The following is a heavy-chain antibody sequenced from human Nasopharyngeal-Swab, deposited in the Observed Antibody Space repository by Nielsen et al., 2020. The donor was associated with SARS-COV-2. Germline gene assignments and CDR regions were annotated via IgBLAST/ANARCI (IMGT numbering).Heavy chain of an antibody. D-gene: IGHD3-10*01. V-gene: IGHV6-1*01. CDR3: ARGGHFYGSGSYPLSSYYYMDV. CDR2: TYYKSKWYN. Sequence: SQTLSLTCAISGDSVPSNTGPWNWIRQSPSRGLEWLGRTYYKSKWYNDYAVYVNGRLTINPDTSKNQFSLPLKSVTPEVTAVYYCARGGHFYGSGSYPLSSYYYMDVWGKGTTVTVSS. J-gene: IGHJ6*03. CDR1: GDSVPSNTGP.